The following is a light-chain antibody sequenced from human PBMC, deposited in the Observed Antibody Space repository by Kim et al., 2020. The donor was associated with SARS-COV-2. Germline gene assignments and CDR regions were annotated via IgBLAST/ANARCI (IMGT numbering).Light chain of an antibody. V-gene: IGLV1-40*01. CDR3: QSYDNGLSGWL. CDR1: SSNIGAGYG. J-gene: IGLJ3*02. CDR2: GAS. Sequence: QSVLTQPPSVSGAPGQRVTISCTGSSSNIGAGYGVHWYQQLPGTAPKLLISGASNRPSGVPDRFSGSKSGTSASLAITGLQAEDEGNYYCQSYDNGLSGWLFGGGTQLTVL.